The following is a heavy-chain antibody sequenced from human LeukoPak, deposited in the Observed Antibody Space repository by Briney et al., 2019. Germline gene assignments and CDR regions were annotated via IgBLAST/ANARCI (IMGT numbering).Heavy chain of an antibody. V-gene: IGHV4-59*01. CDR1: RGSISSYY. J-gene: IGHJ4*02. D-gene: IGHD3-3*01. CDR2: IDNSGNT. Sequence: SETLSLTCTISRGSISSYYWSWIRQSPGKGLEWIAFIDNSGNTNSNPSLKSRVTMSVDTSKNQFSLRLSSLIGADTAVYYCARGRITIFGVVIPHFDNWGQGTLVTVSS. CDR3: ARGRITIFGVVIPHFDN.